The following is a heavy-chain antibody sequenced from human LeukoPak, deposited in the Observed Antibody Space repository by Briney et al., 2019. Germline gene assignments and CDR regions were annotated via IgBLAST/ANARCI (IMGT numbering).Heavy chain of an antibody. CDR1: GYTFTGYY. D-gene: IGHD3-10*01. CDR2: INPNSGGT. V-gene: IGHV1-2*02. CDR3: AREDLVRGDQPLVYFDY. Sequence: ASVKVSCKASGYTFTGYYMHWVRQAPGQGLEWMGWINPNSGGTNYAQKFQGRVTMTRDTSISTACMELSRLRSDDTAVYYCAREDLVRGDQPLVYFDYWGQGTLVTVSS. J-gene: IGHJ4*02.